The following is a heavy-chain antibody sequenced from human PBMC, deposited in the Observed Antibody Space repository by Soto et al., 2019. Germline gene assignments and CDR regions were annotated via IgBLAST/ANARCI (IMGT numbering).Heavy chain of an antibody. CDR1: GFIFTSYS. CDR2: ISSGSDSI. CDR3: ARDRSADRFVQYFQH. J-gene: IGHJ1*01. Sequence: PGGSLRLSCAASGFIFTSYSMVWVRLAPGKGLEWVASISSGSDSIHYADSVKGRFTISRDNAQNSLYLQMNSLTSEDTAVYYCARDRSADRFVQYFQHWGPGTLVTV. D-gene: IGHD6-19*01. V-gene: IGHV3-21*01.